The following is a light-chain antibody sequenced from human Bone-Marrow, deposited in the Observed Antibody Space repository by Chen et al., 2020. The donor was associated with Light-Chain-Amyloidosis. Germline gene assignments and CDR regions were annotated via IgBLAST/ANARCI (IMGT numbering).Light chain of an antibody. CDR1: SSDVGGDNH. CDR2: EVT. Sequence: QSSLTQPASVSGSSGQSITISCTGTSSDVGGDNHVSWYQQHPDKAPKLIIYEVTNRPSWLPDRFSGSKSDDTASLTISGLQTEDEAYYFCSSYTITHTLVFGSGTRVTVL. J-gene: IGLJ1*01. CDR3: SSYTITHTLV. V-gene: IGLV2-14*01.